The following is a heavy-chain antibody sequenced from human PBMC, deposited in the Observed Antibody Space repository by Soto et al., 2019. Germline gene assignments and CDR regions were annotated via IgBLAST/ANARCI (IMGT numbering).Heavy chain of an antibody. V-gene: IGHV4-39*01. CDR2: IYYSGIS. Sequence: QLHLQESGPGLVKPSETLSLPCSVSGGSIISSTYYWAWLRQPPGKGLEWIGSIYYSGISYYNPSLKSRVTISVDTSKNQLSLKLTSVTAGDTAGYHCARHLPYAPGSFYDWFDPWGQGTLVTVSS. D-gene: IGHD3-10*01. CDR3: ARHLPYAPGSFYDWFDP. J-gene: IGHJ5*02. CDR1: GGSIISSTYY.